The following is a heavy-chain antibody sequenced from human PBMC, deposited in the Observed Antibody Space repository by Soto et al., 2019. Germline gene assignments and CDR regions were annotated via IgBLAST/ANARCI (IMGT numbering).Heavy chain of an antibody. J-gene: IGHJ4*02. CDR1: GGSISSSSYY. CDR2: INYSGNT. Sequence: SETLSLTCTVSGGSISSSSYYWGWIRQPPGKGLEWIGRINYSGNTYYNPSLKSRVTISVDTSKNQFSLKLSSVTAEDTAVYYCAGSGRHYYFDYWAQGSLVTVSS. CDR3: AGSGRHYYFDY. V-gene: IGHV4-39*01. D-gene: IGHD1-26*01.